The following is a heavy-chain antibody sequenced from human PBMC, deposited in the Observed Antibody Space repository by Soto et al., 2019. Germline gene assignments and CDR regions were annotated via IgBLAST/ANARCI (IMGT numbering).Heavy chain of an antibody. D-gene: IGHD3-10*01. Sequence: QVQLVESGGGVVQPGRSLRLSCAASGFTFSSYAMHWVRQAPGKGLEWVAVISYDGSNKYYADSVKGRFTISRDNSKNTLYLQMNSLSAEDTAVYYCARYSLWFGESPPGWFDPWGQGTLVTVSS. J-gene: IGHJ5*02. CDR2: ISYDGSNK. CDR1: GFTFSSYA. V-gene: IGHV3-30*14. CDR3: ARYSLWFGESPPGWFDP.